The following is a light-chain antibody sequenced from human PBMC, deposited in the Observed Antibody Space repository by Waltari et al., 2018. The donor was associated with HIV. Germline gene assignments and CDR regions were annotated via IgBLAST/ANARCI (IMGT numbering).Light chain of an antibody. CDR3: QVWDSSRGLSFG. V-gene: IGLV3-21*02. CDR1: NIESKS. Sequence: SYVLIQPPSVSVAPGQTATITCGGNNIESKSVHWYQQKPGQAPVLVVSDDHDRPSGIPERVSGSNSGNTATLTISRVEAGDEADDYCQVWDSSRGLSFGFGSGTKVTVL. CDR2: DDH. J-gene: IGLJ1*01.